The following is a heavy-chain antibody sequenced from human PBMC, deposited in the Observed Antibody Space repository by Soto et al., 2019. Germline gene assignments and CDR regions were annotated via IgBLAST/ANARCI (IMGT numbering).Heavy chain of an antibody. CDR3: ARDREWEPSQEGFDY. D-gene: IGHD1-26*01. V-gene: IGHV3-7*03. CDR1: GFTFSSYC. J-gene: IGHJ4*02. CDR2: IKEDGSEK. Sequence: EVQLVESGGGVVQRGGSLRLSCEVSGFTFSSYCMTWVRQAPGKGLEWVATIKEDGSEKYYVDSVKGRFTISRENAKNSLNLQMNSLRAVDTAVYYCARDREWEPSQEGFDYWGQGTLVTVSS.